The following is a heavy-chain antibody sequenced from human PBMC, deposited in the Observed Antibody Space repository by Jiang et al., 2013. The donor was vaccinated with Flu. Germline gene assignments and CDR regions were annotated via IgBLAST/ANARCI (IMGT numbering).Heavy chain of an antibody. CDR3: ATDSHYYDSSGYYLSAFDI. Sequence: WMGGFDPEDGETIYAQKFQGRVTMTEDTSTDTAYMELSSLRSEDTAVYYCATDSHYYDSSGYYLSAFDIWGQGTMVTVSS. V-gene: IGHV1-24*01. CDR2: FDPEDGET. J-gene: IGHJ3*02. D-gene: IGHD3-22*01.